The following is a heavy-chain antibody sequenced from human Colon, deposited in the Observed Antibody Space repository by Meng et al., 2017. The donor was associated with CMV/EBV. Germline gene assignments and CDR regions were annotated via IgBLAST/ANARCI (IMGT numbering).Heavy chain of an antibody. J-gene: IGHJ4*02. CDR2: IWYDGSNK. Sequence: FSSYGMDWVRQAPGRGLEWVAVIWYDGSNKYYADSVKGRFTISRDNSKNTLYLQMNSLRAEDTAVYYCAKGLGYCSSTSCYKVWGDYWGQGTLVTVSS. V-gene: IGHV3-33*06. D-gene: IGHD2-2*02. CDR1: FSSYG. CDR3: AKGLGYCSSTSCYKVWGDY.